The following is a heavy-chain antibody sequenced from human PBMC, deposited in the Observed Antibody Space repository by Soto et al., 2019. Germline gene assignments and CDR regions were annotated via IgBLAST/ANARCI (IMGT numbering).Heavy chain of an antibody. CDR1: GFTFSSDG. CDR2: IWYDGSNK. Sequence: GGSLRLSCAASGFTFSSDGMHWVRQAPGKGLEWVAVIWYDGSNKYYADSVKGRFTISRDNSKNTLYLQMNSLRAEDTAVYYCARGGYRADYRPYYYYGMDVWGQGTTVTVSS. CDR3: ARGGYRADYRPYYYYGMDV. J-gene: IGHJ6*02. V-gene: IGHV3-33*01. D-gene: IGHD4-4*01.